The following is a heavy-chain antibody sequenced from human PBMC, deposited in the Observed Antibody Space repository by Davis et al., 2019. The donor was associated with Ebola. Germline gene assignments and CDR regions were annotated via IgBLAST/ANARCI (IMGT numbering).Heavy chain of an antibody. Sequence: GESLKISCAASGFTFSSTLMHWVRQDVGKRLEWVSAIDFDGSSRDYADSVKGRFTISRDNAKNSLFLQMNSLRAEDTALYYCAKDTHVDIVATIDYWGQGTLVTVSS. CDR3: AKDTHVDIVATIDY. CDR2: IDFDGSSR. J-gene: IGHJ4*02. D-gene: IGHD5-12*01. V-gene: IGHV3-74*01. CDR1: GFTFSSTL.